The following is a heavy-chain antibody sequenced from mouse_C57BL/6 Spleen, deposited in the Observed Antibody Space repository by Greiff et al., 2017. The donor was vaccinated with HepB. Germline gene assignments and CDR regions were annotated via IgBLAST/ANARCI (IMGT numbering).Heavy chain of an antibody. V-gene: IGHV5-17*01. Sequence: DVMLVESGGGLVKPGGSLKLSCAASGFTFSDYGMHWVRQAPEKGLEWVAYISSGSSTIYYADTVKGRFTISRDNAKNTLFLQMTSLRSEDTAMYYCAGYYYGSSYGYFDVWGTGTTVTVSS. CDR1: GFTFSDYG. D-gene: IGHD1-1*01. CDR3: AGYYYGSSYGYFDV. CDR2: ISSGSSTI. J-gene: IGHJ1*03.